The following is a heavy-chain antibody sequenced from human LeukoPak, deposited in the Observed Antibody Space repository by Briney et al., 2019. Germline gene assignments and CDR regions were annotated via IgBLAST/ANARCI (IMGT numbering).Heavy chain of an antibody. V-gene: IGHV4-4*02. Sequence: SETLSLTCAVSGGSISSSNWWSWVRQPPGKGLEWIGEIYHSGSTNYNPSPKSRVTISVDKSKNQFSLKLSSVTAADTAVYYCARQRSTYYDFWSGYQTYYFDYWGQGTLVTVSS. CDR3: ARQRSTYYDFWSGYQTYYFDY. J-gene: IGHJ4*02. CDR1: GGSISSSNW. CDR2: IYHSGST. D-gene: IGHD3-3*01.